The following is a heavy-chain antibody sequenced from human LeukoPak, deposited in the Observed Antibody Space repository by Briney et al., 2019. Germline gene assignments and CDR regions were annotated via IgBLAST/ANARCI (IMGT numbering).Heavy chain of an antibody. CDR2: FCTSGIS. CDR1: GDSIITDC. D-gene: IGHD3-10*01. Sequence: SETLSLTCAVSGDSIITDCWTWIRQPAGKGLEWIGRFCTSGISNYNPSLESRVTMSLDTSKKLFSLNLTSVNAADTAVYYCARDAPGMSGVWYFDLWGRGTLVTVSS. CDR3: ARDAPGMSGVWYFDL. J-gene: IGHJ2*01. V-gene: IGHV4-4*07.